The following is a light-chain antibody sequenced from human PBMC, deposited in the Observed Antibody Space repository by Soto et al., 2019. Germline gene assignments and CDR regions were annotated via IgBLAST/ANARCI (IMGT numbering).Light chain of an antibody. CDR2: DVS. V-gene: IGLV2-14*03. Sequence: QSVLTQPASVSGSPGQSITISCTGTSSDVGGYNYVSWYQQHPGKAPKLMIYDVSDRPSGVSNRFSGSKSGTTASLTISGLQAEEEADYYCSSYTSSSTLYVIFGGGTKVTVL. CDR1: SSDVGGYNY. CDR3: SSYTSSSTLYVI. J-gene: IGLJ2*01.